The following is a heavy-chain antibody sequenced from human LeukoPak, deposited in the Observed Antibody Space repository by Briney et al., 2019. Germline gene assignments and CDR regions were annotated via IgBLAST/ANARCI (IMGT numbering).Heavy chain of an antibody. CDR1: GFTVSSNY. CDR3: ARDGNYFDTTPNWFDT. D-gene: IGHD3-22*01. V-gene: IGHV3-53*01. CDR2: IYSGGST. Sequence: GGSLRLSCAASGFTVSSNYMSWVRQAPGKGLEWVSVIYSGGSTYYADSVKGRFIISRDNSNNTLYLQMNSLRADDTAVYYCARDGNYFDTTPNWFDTWGQGTLVTVSS. J-gene: IGHJ5*02.